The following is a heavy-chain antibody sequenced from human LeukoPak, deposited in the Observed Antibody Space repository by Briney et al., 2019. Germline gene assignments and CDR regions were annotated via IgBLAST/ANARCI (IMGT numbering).Heavy chain of an antibody. CDR2: IKQDGSEK. CDR3: ARGSSSWHPDAFDI. V-gene: IGHV3-7*01. Sequence: GGSLRLSCAASGFTFSSYWMGWVRQAPGKGLEWVANIKQDGSEKYYVDSVKGRFTISRDSAKNSLYLQMNSLRAEDTAMYYCARGSSSWHPDAFDIWGQGTMVTVSS. J-gene: IGHJ3*02. D-gene: IGHD6-13*01. CDR1: GFTFSSYW.